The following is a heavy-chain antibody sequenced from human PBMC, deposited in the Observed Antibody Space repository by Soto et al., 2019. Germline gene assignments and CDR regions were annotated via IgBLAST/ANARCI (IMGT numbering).Heavy chain of an antibody. CDR2: INPNTGGT. V-gene: IGHV1-2*02. Sequence: ASVKVSCKASGYTFTGYYMHWVLQAPGQGLEWMGWINPNTGGTNSAQRFQGRVTMTRDTSISTAYMELSRLRSDDTAVYYCARSLTTLTTLLDCWGQGTLVTVSS. CDR3: ARSLTTLTTLLDC. J-gene: IGHJ4*02. CDR1: GYTFTGYY. D-gene: IGHD4-17*01.